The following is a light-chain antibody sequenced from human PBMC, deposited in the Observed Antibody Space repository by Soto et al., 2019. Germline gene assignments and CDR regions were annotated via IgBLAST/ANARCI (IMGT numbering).Light chain of an antibody. CDR2: EVS. J-gene: IGLJ1*01. V-gene: IGLV2-14*01. CDR3: SSYTSSSPLV. Sequence: QSALTQPASVSGSPGQSITISCTGTSSDVGGYNYVSWYQQHPGKAPKLMIYEVSNRPSGVSNRFSGSKSGNTASLTISGPQAEDEADYYCSSYTSSSPLVFGTGPKLTVL. CDR1: SSDVGGYNY.